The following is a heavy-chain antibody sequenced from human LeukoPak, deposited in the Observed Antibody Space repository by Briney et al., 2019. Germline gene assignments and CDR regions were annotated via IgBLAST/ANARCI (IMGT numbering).Heavy chain of an antibody. CDR1: GFTFSGSA. CDR2: ISSKANSYAP. Sequence: GGSLRLSCAASGFTFSGSAMHWVRQASGKGLEWVAGISSKANSYAPVYAASGKGRFTISREDSKNTPKLEMNGEKTDDEPVYDCTRDLGYCGGGSCPWGQGTLVTVSS. J-gene: IGHJ5*02. V-gene: IGHV3-73*01. CDR3: TRDLGYCGGGSCP. D-gene: IGHD2-15*01.